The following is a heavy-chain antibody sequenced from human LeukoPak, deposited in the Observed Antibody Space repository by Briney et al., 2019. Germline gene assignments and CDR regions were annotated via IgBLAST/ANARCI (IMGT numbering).Heavy chain of an antibody. CDR3: ARVGIGYSSGWYRVL. J-gene: IGHJ4*02. CDR1: GGSISSCSYY. CDR2: IYYSGRT. V-gene: IGHV4-39*01. Sequence: PSETLSLTCTVSGGSISSCSYYWGWIRQPPGKGLEWIGRIYYSGRTYYNPSLKSRVTISVDTSKNQFSLKLSSVTSADTAVFYCARVGIGYSSGWYRVLWGQGTLVTVSS. D-gene: IGHD6-19*01.